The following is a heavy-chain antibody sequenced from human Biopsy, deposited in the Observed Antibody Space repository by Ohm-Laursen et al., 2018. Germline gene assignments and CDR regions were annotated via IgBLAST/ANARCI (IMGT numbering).Heavy chain of an antibody. CDR3: VRSNYHYYGFDV. CDR1: GGSISRDY. V-gene: IGHV4-59*01. J-gene: IGHJ6*02. Sequence: GTLSLTCTVSGGSISRDYWAWIRQPPGKGLQWIGYTYYSGSTNYNPFLNSRVTIAVDASKNQFSLRLTSVTAADTAVYYCVRSNYHYYGFDVWGQGTTVTVSS. CDR2: TYYSGST.